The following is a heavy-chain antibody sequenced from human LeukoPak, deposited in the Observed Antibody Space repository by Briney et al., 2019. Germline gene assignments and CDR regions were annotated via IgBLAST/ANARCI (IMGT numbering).Heavy chain of an antibody. V-gene: IGHV1-18*01. Sequence: ASVKVSCKASGYTFTNYGVSWVRQAPGQGLEWMGWISAYNGYTNYAQKFQFRVTMTTDTSTSTAYMELRSLTSDDTAVYYCARDKAVATELTQYFQHWGQGTLVTVSS. J-gene: IGHJ1*01. CDR3: ARDKAVATELTQYFQH. CDR1: GYTFTNYG. CDR2: ISAYNGYT. D-gene: IGHD1-14*01.